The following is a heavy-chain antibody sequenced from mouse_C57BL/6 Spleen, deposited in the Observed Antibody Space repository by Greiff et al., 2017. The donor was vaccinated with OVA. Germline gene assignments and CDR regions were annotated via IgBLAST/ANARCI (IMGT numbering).Heavy chain of an antibody. Sequence: VQLQQPGTELVKPGASVKLSCKASGYTFTSYWMHWVKQRPGQGLEWIGNINPSNGGTNYNEKFKSKATLTVDKSSSTAYMQLSSLTSEDSAVYYCARGGGGYFYAMDYWGQGTSVTVSS. D-gene: IGHD2-3*01. J-gene: IGHJ4*01. CDR3: ARGGGGYFYAMDY. V-gene: IGHV1-53*01. CDR1: GYTFTSYW. CDR2: INPSNGGT.